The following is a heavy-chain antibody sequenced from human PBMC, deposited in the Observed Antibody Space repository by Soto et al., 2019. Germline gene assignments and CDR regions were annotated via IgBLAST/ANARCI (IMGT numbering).Heavy chain of an antibody. CDR3: AGFVVPASRNSDFDY. CDR1: GISVSTSDYY. J-gene: IGHJ4*02. V-gene: IGHV4-39*01. D-gene: IGHD2-15*01. CDR2: IYYSGST. Sequence: SETLSLTCTVSGISVSTSDYYWGWVRQPPGKGLDWIGNIYYSGSTFYNPPLRSRVTISVDTSKNQLSLKLNSVTAADTAVYFCAGFVVPASRNSDFDYWGQGTLVTVSS.